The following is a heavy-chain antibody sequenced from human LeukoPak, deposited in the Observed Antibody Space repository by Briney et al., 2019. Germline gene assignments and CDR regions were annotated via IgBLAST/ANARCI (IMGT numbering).Heavy chain of an antibody. Sequence: ASVKVSCMASGGTFSSYAISWVRQAPGQGLEGMGWISAYNGNTNYAQKLQGRVTITTDTSTSTAYMELRSLRSDDTAVYYCARATGHGDYGGAYYFDYWGQGTLVTVSS. CDR2: ISAYNGNT. D-gene: IGHD4-17*01. J-gene: IGHJ4*02. CDR3: ARATGHGDYGGAYYFDY. V-gene: IGHV1-18*01. CDR1: GGTFSSYA.